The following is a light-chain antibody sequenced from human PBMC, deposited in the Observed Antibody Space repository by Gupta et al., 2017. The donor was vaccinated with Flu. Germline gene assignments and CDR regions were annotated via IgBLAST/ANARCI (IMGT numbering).Light chain of an antibody. V-gene: IGKV3-20*01. CDR2: GAS. Sequence: IVLTQSPGTLSLSPGERATVSCRASQSVSSSYLAWYQQKPGQAPRLLIYGASSRATGIPDRFSGSGSGTDFSLTISRLEPEDFAVYYCQQDGSAPRTFGQGTKVEIK. J-gene: IGKJ1*01. CDR3: QQDGSAPRT. CDR1: QSVSSSY.